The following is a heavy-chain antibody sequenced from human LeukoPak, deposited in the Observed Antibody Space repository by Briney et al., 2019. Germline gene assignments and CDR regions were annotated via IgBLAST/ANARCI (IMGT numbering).Heavy chain of an antibody. J-gene: IGHJ4*02. CDR2: INHSGST. CDR3: ARGRNYYYGSSLGY. D-gene: IGHD3-22*01. Sequence: SETLSLTCAVYGGSFSGYYWSWIRQPPGKGLEWIGEINHSGSTNYNPSLKSRVTISVDTSKNQFSLKLSSVTAADTAVYYCARGRNYYYGSSLGYWGQGTLVTVSS. CDR1: GGSFSGYY. V-gene: IGHV4-34*01.